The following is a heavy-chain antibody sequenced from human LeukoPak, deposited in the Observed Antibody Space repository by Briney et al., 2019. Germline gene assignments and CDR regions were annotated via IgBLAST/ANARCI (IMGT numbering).Heavy chain of an antibody. D-gene: IGHD2-15*01. CDR1: GFTFSSYW. Sequence: GGSLRLSCAASGFTFSSYWMTWVRQAPGKGLEWVSAISNNGGYTYYADSVQGRFTISRDNSKSTLCLQMNSLRAEDTAVYYCAKQLGYCSDGSCYFPYWGQGTLVTVSS. J-gene: IGHJ4*02. V-gene: IGHV3-23*01. CDR3: AKQLGYCSDGSCYFPY. CDR2: ISNNGGYT.